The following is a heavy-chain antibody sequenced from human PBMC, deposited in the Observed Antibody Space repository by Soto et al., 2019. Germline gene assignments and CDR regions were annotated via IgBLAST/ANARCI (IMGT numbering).Heavy chain of an antibody. J-gene: IGHJ4*02. CDR2: TYYRSKWYN. CDR3: ARDRGVDYYGSGSYFGNTLDY. CDR1: GDSVSSNSAA. D-gene: IGHD3-10*01. Sequence: QVPLQQSGPGLVKPSQTLSLTCAISGDSVSSNSAAWNWIRQSPSRGLEWLGRTYYRSKWYNDYAVSVKSRITINPDTSKNQFSLQLNSVTPEDTAVYYCARDRGVDYYGSGSYFGNTLDYWGQGTLVTVSS. V-gene: IGHV6-1*01.